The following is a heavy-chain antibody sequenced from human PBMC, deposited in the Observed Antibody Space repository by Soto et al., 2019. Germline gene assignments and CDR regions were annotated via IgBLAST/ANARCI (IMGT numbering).Heavy chain of an antibody. D-gene: IGHD3-3*01. Sequence: GGSLRLSCAASGFTFSSYGMHWVRQAPGKGLEWVAVISYDGSNKYYADSMKGRFTISRDNSKNTLYLQMNSLRAEDTAVYYCAKDLGGHDAFDIWGQGTMVTVSS. V-gene: IGHV3-30*18. J-gene: IGHJ3*02. CDR2: ISYDGSNK. CDR1: GFTFSSYG. CDR3: AKDLGGHDAFDI.